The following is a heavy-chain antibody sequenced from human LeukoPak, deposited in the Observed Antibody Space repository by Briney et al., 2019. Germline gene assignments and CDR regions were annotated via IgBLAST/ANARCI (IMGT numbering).Heavy chain of an antibody. D-gene: IGHD2-2*01. CDR1: GFTFSSYA. V-gene: IGHV3-23*01. CDR2: ISGSGGST. Sequence: GGSLRLSCAASGFTFSSYAMSWVRPAPGKGLEWVSAISGSGGSTYYADSVKGRFTISRDNSKNTLYLQMNSLRAEDTAVYYCAKDYDIVVVPAAIDYWGQGTLVTVSS. CDR3: AKDYDIVVVPAAIDY. J-gene: IGHJ4*02.